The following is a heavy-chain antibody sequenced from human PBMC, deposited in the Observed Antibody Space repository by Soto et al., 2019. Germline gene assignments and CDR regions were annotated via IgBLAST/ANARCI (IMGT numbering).Heavy chain of an antibody. J-gene: IGHJ4*02. CDR2: ISAYNGNT. CDR1: GYTFTSYG. Sequence: ASVKVSCKASGYTFTSYGISWVRQAPGQGLEWMGWISAYNGNTNYAQKLQGRVTMTTDTSTSTAYMELRSLRSYDTAVYYCARFPPTIRFLEWLSYFDYWGQGTLVTVSS. D-gene: IGHD3-3*01. V-gene: IGHV1-18*04. CDR3: ARFPPTIRFLEWLSYFDY.